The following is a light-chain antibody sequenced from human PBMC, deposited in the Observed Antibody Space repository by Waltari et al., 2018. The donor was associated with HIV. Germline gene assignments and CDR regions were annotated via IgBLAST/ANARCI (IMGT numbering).Light chain of an antibody. CDR2: GAS. V-gene: IGKV3-20*01. CDR1: QSVTSSF. CDR3: QQYGSSPLT. Sequence: EIVLTQSPGTLSLSPVERATLSCRASQSVTSSFLSWYQQKPGQAPRLLIYGASSRATGIPDRFSGGGSGTDFTLTISRLEPEDFAVYYCQQYGSSPLTFGGVTKVDIK. J-gene: IGKJ4*01.